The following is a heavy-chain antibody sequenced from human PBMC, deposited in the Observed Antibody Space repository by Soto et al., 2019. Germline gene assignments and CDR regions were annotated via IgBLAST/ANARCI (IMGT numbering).Heavy chain of an antibody. D-gene: IGHD3-10*01. J-gene: IGHJ4*02. CDR1: GFTFSSYW. CDR2: IKGDGIST. CDR3: ARGAMGNYYNDY. Sequence: EVQLVESGGGLVQSGGSLRLSCEASGFTFSSYWMHWVRQAPGKGRVWVSRIKGDGISTNYADSVKGRFTISRDNAKDTVFLQMNGLSADDTAVYYCARGAMGNYYNDYWGQGIRVTVSS. V-gene: IGHV3-74*01.